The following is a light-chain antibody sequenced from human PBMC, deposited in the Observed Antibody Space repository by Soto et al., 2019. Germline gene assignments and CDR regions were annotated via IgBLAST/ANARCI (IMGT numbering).Light chain of an antibody. V-gene: IGKV2-28*01. J-gene: IGKJ4*01. Sequence: EIVMTESPRSLSVTPGEPASISCRSSQSLLHSNGYNYLDWYLQKPGQSRQLVIYLCSNRASGVTDRFNDIGSGQDFTLKISRVEAEDIGGYYCMQGLHTPHPVGGGTKVDIK. CDR3: MQGLHTPHP. CDR2: LCS. CDR1: QSLLHSNGYNY.